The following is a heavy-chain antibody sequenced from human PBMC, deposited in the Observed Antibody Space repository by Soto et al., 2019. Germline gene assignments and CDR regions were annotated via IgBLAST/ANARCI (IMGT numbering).Heavy chain of an antibody. CDR2: ISSNGNNA. V-gene: IGHV3-64*04. J-gene: IGHJ4*02. CDR1: GFTFSSYA. D-gene: IGHD6-13*01. Sequence: GGSLRLSCSASGFTFSSYAMHWVRQAPRKGLEYVSAISSNGNNAYYADSVKGRFTISRDNAKNTLYLQMNSLRAEDTAVYYCARLDSSSWAFDYWGQGTLVTVSS. CDR3: ARLDSSSWAFDY.